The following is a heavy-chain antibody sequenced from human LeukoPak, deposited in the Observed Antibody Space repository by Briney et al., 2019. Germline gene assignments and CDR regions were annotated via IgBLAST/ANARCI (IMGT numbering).Heavy chain of an antibody. CDR2: IDPNSGGT. V-gene: IGHV1-2*02. CDR3: ASFEVGA. J-gene: IGHJ5*02. D-gene: IGHD3-10*01. CDR1: GYTFTYYY. Sequence: GVSVKVSCKAFGYTFTYYYIHWVRQAPGQGLEWMGWIDPNSGGTNSPQKFQDRVTMTRDTSISTAYMELSRLRSDDTAVYYCASFEVGAWGQGTLVAVSS.